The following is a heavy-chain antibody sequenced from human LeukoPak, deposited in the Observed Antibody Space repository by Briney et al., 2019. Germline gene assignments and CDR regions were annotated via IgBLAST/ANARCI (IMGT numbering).Heavy chain of an antibody. CDR3: ARTRPTYYYGSGSYYNWFDP. Sequence: SVKVSCKASGGTFSSYAISWVRQAPGQGLEWMGGIIPIFGTANYAQKFQGRVTITADESTSTAYMGLSSLRSEDTAVYYCARTRPTYYYGSGSYYNWFDPWGQGTLVTVSS. CDR2: IIPIFGTA. D-gene: IGHD3-10*01. J-gene: IGHJ5*02. V-gene: IGHV1-69*13. CDR1: GGTFSSYA.